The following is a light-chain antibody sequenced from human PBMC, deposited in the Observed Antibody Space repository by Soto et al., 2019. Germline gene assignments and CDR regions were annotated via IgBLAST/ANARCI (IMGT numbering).Light chain of an antibody. CDR2: DVS. J-gene: IGLJ1*01. CDR1: SSDVGGYNY. CDR3: CSYAGSYTWV. V-gene: IGLV2-11*01. Sequence: QSALTQPRSVSGSPGQSVTISCTGTSSDVGGYNYVSWYQQHPGKAPKLTIYDVSKRPSGVPDRFSGSKSGNTASLTISGLQAEDEADYYCCSYAGSYTWVFGTGTKAPS.